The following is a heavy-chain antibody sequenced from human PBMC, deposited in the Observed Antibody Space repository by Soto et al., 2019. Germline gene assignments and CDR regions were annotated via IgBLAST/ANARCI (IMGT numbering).Heavy chain of an antibody. CDR1: GFTFSSYS. Sequence: GGSLRLSCAASGFTFSSYSMNWVRQAPGKGLEWVSYISSSSSTIYYADSLKGRFTISRDNAKNSLYLQMNSLRAEDTAVYYCSRGSSGLTGERSYWGQGTLVTVSS. CDR3: SRGSSGLTGERSY. D-gene: IGHD7-27*01. V-gene: IGHV3-48*04. CDR2: ISSSSSTI. J-gene: IGHJ4*02.